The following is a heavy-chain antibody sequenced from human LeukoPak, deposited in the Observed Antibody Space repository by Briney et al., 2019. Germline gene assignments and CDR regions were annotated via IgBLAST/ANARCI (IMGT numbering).Heavy chain of an antibody. CDR2: ISSSSSTI. Sequence: QPGGSLRLSCAASGFTFSSYSMNWVRQAPGKGLEWVSYISSSSSTIYYADSVKGRFTISRDNAKNSLYLQMNSLRAEDTAVYYCAREGEYSSAYASDYWGQGTLVTVSS. J-gene: IGHJ4*02. CDR1: GFTFSSYS. D-gene: IGHD6-6*01. V-gene: IGHV3-48*01. CDR3: AREGEYSSAYASDY.